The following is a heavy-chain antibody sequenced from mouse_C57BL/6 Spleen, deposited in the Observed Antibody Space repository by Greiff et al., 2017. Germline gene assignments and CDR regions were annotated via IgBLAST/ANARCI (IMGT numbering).Heavy chain of an antibody. CDR3: ARGDYYGSSYAMDY. J-gene: IGHJ4*01. V-gene: IGHV1-80*01. Sequence: QVQLKESGAELVKPGASVKISCKASGYAFSSYWMNWVKQRPGKGLEWIGQIYPGDGDTNYNGKFKGKATLTADNSSSTAYMQLSSLTSEDSAVYFCARGDYYGSSYAMDYWGQGTSVTVSS. CDR1: GYAFSSYW. CDR2: IYPGDGDT. D-gene: IGHD1-1*01.